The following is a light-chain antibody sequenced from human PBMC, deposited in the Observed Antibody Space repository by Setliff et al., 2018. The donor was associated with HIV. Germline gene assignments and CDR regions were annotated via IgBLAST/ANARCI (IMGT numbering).Light chain of an antibody. CDR3: SSYTSSSTSYV. J-gene: IGLJ1*01. Sequence: QSALTQPASVSGSPGQSITISCTGTSRDVGGYNYVSWYRQHPGKAPKLMIYDVSNRPSGVSNRFSGSKSGNTASLAISGLQAEDEADYYCSSYTSSSTSYVFGTGTKVTVL. V-gene: IGLV2-14*01. CDR1: SRDVGGYNY. CDR2: DVS.